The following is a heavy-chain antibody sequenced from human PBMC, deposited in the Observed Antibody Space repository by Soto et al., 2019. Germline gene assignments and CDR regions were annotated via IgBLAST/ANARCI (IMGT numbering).Heavy chain of an antibody. D-gene: IGHD6-19*01. Sequence: EVQLLESGGGLVQPGGSLRLSCAASGFTFSSYAMSWVRQAPGKGLEWLSAISGSGGSTYYADSVKGRFTISRDNSKNTLYLQMNSLRAEDTAVYYCAKDRVRGLVSGWYEGFDYWGQGTLVTVSS. CDR2: ISGSGGST. CDR3: AKDRVRGLVSGWYEGFDY. V-gene: IGHV3-23*01. CDR1: GFTFSSYA. J-gene: IGHJ4*02.